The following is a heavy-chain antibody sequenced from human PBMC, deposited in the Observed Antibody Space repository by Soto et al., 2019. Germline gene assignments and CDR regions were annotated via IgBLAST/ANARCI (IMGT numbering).Heavy chain of an antibody. J-gene: IGHJ6*02. CDR3: VKDGSSGWPYFDDMDV. CDR1: GFTFSSYG. D-gene: IGHD6-19*01. CDR2: ILYDASKK. V-gene: IGHV3-30*18. Sequence: GGSLRLSCAASGFTFSSYGMHWVRQAPGKGLEWVAVILYDASKKYYADSVKGRFTISRDNSKNALYLQMSSLRAEDTALYYCVKDGSSGWPYFDDMDVWGRGTTVTVSS.